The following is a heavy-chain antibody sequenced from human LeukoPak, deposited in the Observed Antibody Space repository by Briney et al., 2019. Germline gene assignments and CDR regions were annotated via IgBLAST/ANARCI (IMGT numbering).Heavy chain of an antibody. CDR2: INHSGST. CDR3: AREGLGGETTVDY. Sequence: SETLSLTCAVYGGSFSGYYWSWIRQPPGKGLEWIGEINHSGSTTYNPSLKSRVTISVDTSRNQFSLKVTSVTAADTAVYYCAREGLGGETTVDYWGQGTLVTVSS. D-gene: IGHD3-16*01. J-gene: IGHJ4*02. V-gene: IGHV4-34*01. CDR1: GGSFSGYY.